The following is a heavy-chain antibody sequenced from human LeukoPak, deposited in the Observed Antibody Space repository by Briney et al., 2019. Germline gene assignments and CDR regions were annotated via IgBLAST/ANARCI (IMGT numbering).Heavy chain of an antibody. J-gene: IGHJ4*02. CDR3: ATIAEAVSSIFSFSY. Sequence: GGSLRLSCAASGFTFSSYAMSWVRQAPGKGLEWVAVISGGGGSKYYADSVKGRFTISRDNSKNTLYLQRNSLRAEDTVVYYFATIAEAVSSIFSFSYWGQGTPVSLSS. CDR2: ISGGGGSK. D-gene: IGHD3-3*01. CDR1: GFTFSSYA. V-gene: IGHV3-23*01.